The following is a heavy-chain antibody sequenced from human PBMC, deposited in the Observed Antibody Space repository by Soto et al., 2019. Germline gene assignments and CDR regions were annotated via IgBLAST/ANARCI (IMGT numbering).Heavy chain of an antibody. D-gene: IGHD2-2*01. J-gene: IGHJ5*02. V-gene: IGHV4-34*10. CDR2: IHHGGST. Sequence: SETLSLTCAVNGGPFGGFYWTWIRQSPGKGLEWIGEIHHGGSTYYNPSVRGRVSMSIDPSKNQFSLSLTSVTAADTARYFCAGYTASHNWFDPWGQGTLVTVSS. CDR1: GGPFGGFY. CDR3: AGYTASHNWFDP.